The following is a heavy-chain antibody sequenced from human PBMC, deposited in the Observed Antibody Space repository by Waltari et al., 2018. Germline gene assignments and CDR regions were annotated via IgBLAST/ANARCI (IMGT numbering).Heavy chain of an antibody. V-gene: IGHV1-8*01. CDR1: GYTFTSYD. J-gene: IGHJ5*02. CDR2: MNPNSGNT. CDR3: ARVAGYSSSWYGDNWFDP. D-gene: IGHD6-13*01. Sequence: QVQLVQSGAEVKKPGASVKVSCKASGYTFTSYDINWVRQATGQGLEWMGWMNPNSGNTGYAQKFQGRVTMTRNTSISTADMELGSRRSEDTAVYYCARVAGYSSSWYGDNWFDPWGQGTLVTVSS.